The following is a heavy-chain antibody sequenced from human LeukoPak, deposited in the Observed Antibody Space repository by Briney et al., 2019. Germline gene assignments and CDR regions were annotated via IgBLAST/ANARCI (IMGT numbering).Heavy chain of an antibody. J-gene: IGHJ6*03. D-gene: IGHD2-15*01. CDR2: MNPNSGNT. CDR3: ARGPYCSGGSCYPGVNYYMDV. Sequence: ASVKVSCKASGYTFTSYDINWVRQATGQGLEWMGWMNPNSGNTGYAQKFQGRVTITRNTSISTAYMELSSLRSEDTAVYYCARGPYCSGGSCYPGVNYYMDVWGKGTTVTVSS. V-gene: IGHV1-8*03. CDR1: GYTFTSYD.